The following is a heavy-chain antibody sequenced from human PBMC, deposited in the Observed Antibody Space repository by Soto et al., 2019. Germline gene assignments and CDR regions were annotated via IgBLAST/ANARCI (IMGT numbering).Heavy chain of an antibody. V-gene: IGHV4-31*11. CDR3: ARSRYDYVWGSYRPFDP. CDR1: GGSFSGYY. J-gene: IGHJ5*02. CDR2: IYYSGST. Sequence: PSETLSLTCAVYGGSFSGYYWSWIRQHPVNGLEWIGYIYYSGSTYYNPSLKSRVTISVDTSKNQFSLKLSSVTAADTAVYYCARSRYDYVWGSYRPFDPWGQGTLVTVSS. D-gene: IGHD3-16*02.